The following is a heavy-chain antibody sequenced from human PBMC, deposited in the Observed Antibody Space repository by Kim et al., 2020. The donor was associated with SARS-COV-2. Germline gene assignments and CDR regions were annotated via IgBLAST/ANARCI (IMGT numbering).Heavy chain of an antibody. CDR1: GGSFSGYY. CDR2: INHSGST. V-gene: IGHV4-34*01. CDR3: ARGSEGITMIVVVKPYYYYGMDL. D-gene: IGHD3-22*01. Sequence: SETLSLTCAVYGGSFSGYYWSWIRQPPGKGLEWIGEINHSGSTNYNPSLKSRVTISVDTSKNQFSLKLSSVTAADTAVYYCARGSEGITMIVVVKPYYYYGMDLWGQGTTVTVSS. J-gene: IGHJ6*02.